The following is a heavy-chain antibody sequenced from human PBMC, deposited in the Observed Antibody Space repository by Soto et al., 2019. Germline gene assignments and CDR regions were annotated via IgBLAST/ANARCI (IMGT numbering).Heavy chain of an antibody. CDR2: TYYRSKWYN. V-gene: IGHV6-1*01. J-gene: IGHJ5*02. Sequence: SQTLSLTCAISGDSVSRNSAAWNWIRQSASRGLEWLGRTYYRSKWYNDNAVSVKSRISINPDTSKNQYSLQLNSVTPEDTAVYYCARDQYSGSYFPGWFDPWGRGTLVTVSS. CDR1: GDSVSRNSAA. D-gene: IGHD1-26*01. CDR3: ARDQYSGSYFPGWFDP.